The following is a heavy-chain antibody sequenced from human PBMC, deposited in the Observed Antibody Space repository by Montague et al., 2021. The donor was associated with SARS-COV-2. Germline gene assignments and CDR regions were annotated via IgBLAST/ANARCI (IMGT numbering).Heavy chain of an antibody. CDR2: ISAGGGA. D-gene: IGHD2-15*01. CDR3: AGGVVAAPPVVGY. CDR1: GDSITYFY. Sequence: SETLSLTCTVSGDSITYFYWNWIRQPAGNGLEWIGRISAGGGANXXPSLKSRVTMSMNTSKRQLSLKLNSVTAADTAVYYCAGGVVAAPPVVGYWGRGTLVTVAS. V-gene: IGHV4-4*07. J-gene: IGHJ4*02.